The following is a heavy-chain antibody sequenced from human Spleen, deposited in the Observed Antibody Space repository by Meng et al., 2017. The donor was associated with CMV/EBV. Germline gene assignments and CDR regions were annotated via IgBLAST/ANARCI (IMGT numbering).Heavy chain of an antibody. J-gene: IGHJ4*02. D-gene: IGHD5-18*01. Sequence: QGQLQGSGPGPVKPSQTLSLPCPVSGGSISSGSYYWSWIRQPAGKGLEWIGRIYTSGSTNYNPSLKSRVTISVDTSKNQFSLKLSSATAADTAVYYCASAGYSYGFRSHYFDYWGQGTLVTVSS. CDR3: ASAGYSYGFRSHYFDY. CDR1: GGSISSGSYY. V-gene: IGHV4-61*02. CDR2: IYTSGST.